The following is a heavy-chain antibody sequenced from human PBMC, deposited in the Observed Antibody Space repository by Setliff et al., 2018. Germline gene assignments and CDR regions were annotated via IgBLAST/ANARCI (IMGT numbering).Heavy chain of an antibody. CDR3: ARANYYDSSGHSVYGMDV. V-gene: IGHV1-69*13. CDR2: IIPIFGTT. D-gene: IGHD3-22*01. J-gene: IGHJ6*02. CDR1: GGSFSTYA. Sequence: SVKVSCKASGGSFSTYAISWARQAPGQGLEWMGVIIPIFGTTNNAQKFQCRVTITADESTSTAYMELSSLRSEDTAVYYCARANYYDSSGHSVYGMDVWGQGTTVTVSS.